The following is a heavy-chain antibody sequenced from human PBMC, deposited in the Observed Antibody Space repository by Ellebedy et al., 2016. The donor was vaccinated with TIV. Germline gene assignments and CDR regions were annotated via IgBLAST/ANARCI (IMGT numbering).Heavy chain of an antibody. J-gene: IGHJ4*02. CDR3: ARDGGSYLFEY. Sequence: SETLSPTCTVSGGSTSSISYYWGWIRQPPGKGLERIGSIYYSGNTYYSPSLKSRVTLSVDTSKNQFSLKLSAVTAADTAVYYCARDGGSYLFEYWGQGTLVTVSS. CDR1: GGSTSSISYY. CDR2: IYYSGNT. D-gene: IGHD3-10*01. V-gene: IGHV4-39*07.